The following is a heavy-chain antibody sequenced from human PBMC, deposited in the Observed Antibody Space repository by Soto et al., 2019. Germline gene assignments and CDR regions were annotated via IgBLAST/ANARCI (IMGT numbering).Heavy chain of an antibody. CDR1: GFTFGHFA. CDR3: AKALEFGLHYFYYMDV. D-gene: IGHD3-10*01. V-gene: IGHV3-30*18. CDR2: VSFDGSNT. J-gene: IGHJ6*03. Sequence: GGSLRLSCAASGFTFGHFAFHWVRQAPGRGLEWVAVVSFDGSNTYYADSVEGRFTISRDNSKNTLYLQMNSLRAEDTAVYYCAKALEFGLHYFYYMDVWGKGTTVTVSS.